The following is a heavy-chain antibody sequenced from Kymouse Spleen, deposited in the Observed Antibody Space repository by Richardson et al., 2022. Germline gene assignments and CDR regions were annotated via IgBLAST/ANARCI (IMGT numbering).Heavy chain of an antibody. CDR3: ARETGGYWYFDL. J-gene: IGHJ2*01. V-gene: IGHV3-74*01. D-gene: IGHD7-27*02. CDR1: GFTFSSYW. CDR2: INSDGSST. Sequence: EVQLVESGGGLVQPGGSLRLSCAASGFTFSSYWMHWVRQAPGKGLVWVSRINSDGSSTSYADSVKGRFTISRDNAKNTLYLQMNSLRAEDTAVYYCARETGGYWYFDLWGRGTLVTVSS.